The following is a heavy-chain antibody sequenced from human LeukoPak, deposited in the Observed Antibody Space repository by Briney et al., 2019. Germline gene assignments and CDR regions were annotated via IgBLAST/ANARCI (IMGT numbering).Heavy chain of an antibody. CDR1: GGSISSSNW. D-gene: IGHD6-19*01. V-gene: IGHV4-4*02. CDR3: ARAVAVAGTDYYYYYYGMDV. Sequence: SETLSLTCAVSGGSISSSNWWSWVRQPPGKGLEWIGEIYHSGSTNYNPSLKSRVTISVDKSKNQFSLKLSSVTAADTAVYYCARAVAVAGTDYYYYYYGMDVWGQGTTVTVSS. J-gene: IGHJ6*02. CDR2: IYHSGST.